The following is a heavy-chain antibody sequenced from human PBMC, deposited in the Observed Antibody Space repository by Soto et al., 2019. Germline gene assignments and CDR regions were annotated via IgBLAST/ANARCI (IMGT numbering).Heavy chain of an antibody. CDR1: GFTFSNYW. CDR2: IKQDGSEK. Sequence: EVQLVESGGGLVQPGGSLRLSCAVSGFTFSNYWMSWVRQAPGKALEWLANIKQDGSEKYHVDSVKGRFTISRDNAKDSLHLQLNSLRAGDTAVYYCARGGGACIGGNCYSNSYALDVWGQGTTVTVSS. J-gene: IGHJ6*02. CDR3: ARGGGACIGGNCYSNSYALDV. V-gene: IGHV3-7*04. D-gene: IGHD2-15*01.